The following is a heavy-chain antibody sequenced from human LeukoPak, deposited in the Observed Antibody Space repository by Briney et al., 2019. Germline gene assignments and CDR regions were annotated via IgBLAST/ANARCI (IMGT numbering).Heavy chain of an antibody. J-gene: IGHJ4*02. V-gene: IGHV3-30*04. CDR1: GFTFSSYA. CDR3: AKVAAAASSSLLDY. Sequence: HPGGSLRLSCAASGFTFSSYAMHWVRQAPGKGLEWVAVISYDGSNKYYADSVKGRFTISRDNSKNTLYLQMNSLRAEDTAVYYCAKVAAAASSSLLDYWGQGTLVTVSS. CDR2: ISYDGSNK. D-gene: IGHD6-13*01.